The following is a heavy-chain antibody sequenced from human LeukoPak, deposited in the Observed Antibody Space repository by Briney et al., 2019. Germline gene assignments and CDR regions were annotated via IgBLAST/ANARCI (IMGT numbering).Heavy chain of an antibody. CDR1: GFTFSSYG. Sequence: GRSLRLSCAASGFTFSSYGMHWVRQAPGKGLEWVAVISYDGSNKYYADSVKGRFTASRDNSKNTLYLQMNSLRPEDTAVYYCVKDEGSGWYWGQGALVTVSS. J-gene: IGHJ4*02. CDR2: ISYDGSNK. D-gene: IGHD6-19*01. CDR3: VKDEGSGWY. V-gene: IGHV3-30*18.